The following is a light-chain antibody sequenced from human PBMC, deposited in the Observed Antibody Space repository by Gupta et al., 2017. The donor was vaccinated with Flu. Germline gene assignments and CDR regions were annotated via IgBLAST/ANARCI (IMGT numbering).Light chain of an antibody. J-gene: IGLJ3*02. V-gene: IGLV3-21*03. Sequence: KTARITSGGNNIGSQSVHWYQQKPGQAPGLVVYVDSDRHSGTPERVSGSNSGNTATLTISRVEAGDEDDYYCQVWETSSDNRGVFGGGTKLTVL. CDR2: VDS. CDR3: QVWETSSDNRGV. CDR1: NIGSQS.